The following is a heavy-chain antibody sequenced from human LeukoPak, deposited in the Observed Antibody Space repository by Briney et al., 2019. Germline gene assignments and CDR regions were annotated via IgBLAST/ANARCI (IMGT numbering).Heavy chain of an antibody. Sequence: PSQTLSLTCTVSGGSISSGDYYWSWIRQPPGKGLEWIGYIYYSGSTYYNPSLKSRVTISVDTSKNQFSLKLSSVTAADTAVYYCASEPTSHGSGSYYSETQRPYYFDYWGQGTLVTVSS. V-gene: IGHV4-30-4*01. CDR3: ASEPTSHGSGSYYSETQRPYYFDY. J-gene: IGHJ4*02. CDR2: IYYSGST. CDR1: GGSISSGDYY. D-gene: IGHD3-10*01.